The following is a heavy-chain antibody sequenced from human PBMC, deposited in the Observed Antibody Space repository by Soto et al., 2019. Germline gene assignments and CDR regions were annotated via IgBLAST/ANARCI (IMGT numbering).Heavy chain of an antibody. J-gene: IGHJ4*02. Sequence: SETLSLTCNVSGGSVSSYHWSWIRQPPGKGLEWIGYINNNGNTIYNPSLKSRVTISVDTSKNQFSLKLSSVTAADTAVYYCARDVYYYDSSGYFDYWGQGTLVTVSS. CDR3: ARDVYYYDSSGYFDY. V-gene: IGHV4-59*02. D-gene: IGHD3-22*01. CDR1: GGSVSSYH. CDR2: INNNGNT.